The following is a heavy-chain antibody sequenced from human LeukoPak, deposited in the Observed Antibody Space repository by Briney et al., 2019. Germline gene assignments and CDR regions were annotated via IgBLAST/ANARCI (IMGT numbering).Heavy chain of an antibody. CDR1: GYTFTSYY. D-gene: IGHD3-10*01. CDR2: INPSGGST. V-gene: IGHV1-46*01. CDR3: ARGGYGSGSYYRNYDAFDI. Sequence: ASVKVSCKASGYTFTSYYMHWVRQAPGQGLEWMGIINPSGGSTSYAQKFQGRVTMTRDTSTSTVYMELSSLRSEDTAVYYCARGGYGSGSYYRNYDAFDIWGQGTMVTVFS. J-gene: IGHJ3*02.